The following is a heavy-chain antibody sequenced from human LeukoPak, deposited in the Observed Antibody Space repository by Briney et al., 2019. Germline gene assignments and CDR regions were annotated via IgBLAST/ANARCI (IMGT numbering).Heavy chain of an antibody. V-gene: IGHV3-23*01. Sequence: GGSLRLSCAASGFTFSSYAMSWVGQAPGKGLEGVSAISGSGGSTYYADSVKGRFTISRDNSKNTLYLQMNSLRAEDTAVYYCAKDSAYYDILTGQGGYWGQGTLVTVSS. D-gene: IGHD3-9*01. CDR1: GFTFSSYA. J-gene: IGHJ4*02. CDR2: ISGSGGST. CDR3: AKDSAYYDILTGQGGY.